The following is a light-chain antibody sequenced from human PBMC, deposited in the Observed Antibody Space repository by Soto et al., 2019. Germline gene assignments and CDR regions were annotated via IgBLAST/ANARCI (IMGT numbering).Light chain of an antibody. CDR3: QSYDSGLRASGV. Sequence: QSVLTQPPSVSGAPGQRVTISCTGSSSNIGAGLDVRWYQQQPGTPPKLLFYDNNNRPSGVPDRFSGSKSETSASLAITGLQAEDEDVYYCQSYDSGLRASGVFGGGTKVTVL. CDR1: SSNIGAGLD. CDR2: DNN. J-gene: IGLJ2*01. V-gene: IGLV1-40*01.